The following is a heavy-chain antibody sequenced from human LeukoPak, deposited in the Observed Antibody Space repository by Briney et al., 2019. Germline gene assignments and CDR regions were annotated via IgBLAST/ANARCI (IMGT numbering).Heavy chain of an antibody. CDR2: IIPIFGTA. V-gene: IGHV1-69*06. Sequence: SVKVSCKASGGTFSSYAISWVRQAPGQGLEWMGGIIPIFGTANYAQKFQGRVTITADKSTSTAYMELSSLRSEDTAVYYCARGRGPNYDILTGSFDYWGQGTLVTVSS. CDR3: ARGRGPNYDILTGSFDY. J-gene: IGHJ4*02. CDR1: GGTFSSYA. D-gene: IGHD3-9*01.